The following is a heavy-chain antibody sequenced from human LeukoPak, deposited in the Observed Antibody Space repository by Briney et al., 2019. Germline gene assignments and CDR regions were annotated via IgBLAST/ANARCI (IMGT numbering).Heavy chain of an antibody. J-gene: IGHJ4*02. V-gene: IGHV4-59*01. D-gene: IGHD2-2*01. CDR2: IYYSGST. Sequence: ASETLSLTCTVSGGSISSYYWSWIRQPPGKGLEWIGYIYYSGSTNYNPSLKSRVTISVDTSKNQFSLKLSSVTAADTAVYYCARGVVPAAGDYWGQGTLVTVSS. CDR3: ARGVVPAAGDY. CDR1: GGSISSYY.